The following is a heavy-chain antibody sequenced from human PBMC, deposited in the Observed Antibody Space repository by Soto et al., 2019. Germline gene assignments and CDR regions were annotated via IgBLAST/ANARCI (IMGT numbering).Heavy chain of an antibody. J-gene: IGHJ5*02. V-gene: IGHV1-46*01. Sequence: QVQLVQSGAEVRKPGASLKLSCQTSGYPSTSYLMHWVRQAPGQGLEWMGVINPTEGRTRYSQRFQDRVTMTRDTSTSTVYMELSSLRSEDTATYFCARGREYSFGYNWFDPWGQGTLVTVSS. CDR3: ARGREYSFGYNWFDP. D-gene: IGHD5-12*01. CDR1: GYPSTSYL. CDR2: INPTEGRT.